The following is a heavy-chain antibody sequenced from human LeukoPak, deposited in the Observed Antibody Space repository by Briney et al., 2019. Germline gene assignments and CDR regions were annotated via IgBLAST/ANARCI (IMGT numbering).Heavy chain of an antibody. CDR2: IYSGGST. V-gene: IGHV3-66*01. CDR1: RFTLNSNY. J-gene: IGHJ5*02. Sequence: GGSLRLSCSASRFTLNSNYMSWVRQAPGKGLEWVSVIYSGGSTYYADSVKGRFTISRDKSKNTLYLQMNSLRAEDTAVYYCARGMTTELPFDPWGQGTLVTVSS. D-gene: IGHD4-11*01. CDR3: ARGMTTELPFDP.